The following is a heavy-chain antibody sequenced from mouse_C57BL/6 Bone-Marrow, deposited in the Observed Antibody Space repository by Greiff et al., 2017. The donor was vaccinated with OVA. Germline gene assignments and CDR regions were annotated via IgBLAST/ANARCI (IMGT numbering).Heavy chain of an antibody. CDR1: GFTFSSYA. CDR3: TRARYYYGSSYFAY. J-gene: IGHJ3*01. Sequence: EVHLVESGAGLVKPGGSLKLSCAASGFTFSSYAMSWVRQTPEKRLEWVAYISSGGDYIYYADTVKGRFTISRDNARNTLYLQMSSLKAEDTAMYYCTRARYYYGSSYFAYWGQGTLVTVSA. D-gene: IGHD1-1*01. V-gene: IGHV5-9-1*02. CDR2: ISSGGDYI.